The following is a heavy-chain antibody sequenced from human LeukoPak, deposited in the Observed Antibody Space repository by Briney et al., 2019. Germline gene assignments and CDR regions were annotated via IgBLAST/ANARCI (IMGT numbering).Heavy chain of an antibody. V-gene: IGHV4-61*01. Sequence: SETLSLTCTVSGGSISSSSYYWSWIRQPPGKGLEWIGYIYYSGSTNYNPSLKSRVTISVDTSKNQFSLKLSSVTAADTAVYYCAREHSSGWYGGDAFDIWGQGTMVTVSS. CDR1: GGSISSSSYY. J-gene: IGHJ3*02. D-gene: IGHD6-19*01. CDR2: IYYSGST. CDR3: AREHSSGWYGGDAFDI.